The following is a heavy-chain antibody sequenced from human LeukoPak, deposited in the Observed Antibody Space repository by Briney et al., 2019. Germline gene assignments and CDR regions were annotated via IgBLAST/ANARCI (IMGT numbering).Heavy chain of an antibody. V-gene: IGHV1-2*02. D-gene: IGHD3-22*01. CDR2: IDPNSGGT. CDR1: GYTFTSYG. Sequence: GASVKVSCKASGYTFTSYGISWVRQAPGQGLEWMGWIDPNSGGTNYAQKFQGRVTMTRDTSISTAYMELSRLTSDDTAVYYCARGGFATYSYESGGNYWGQGTLVTVSS. J-gene: IGHJ4*02. CDR3: ARGGFATYSYESGGNY.